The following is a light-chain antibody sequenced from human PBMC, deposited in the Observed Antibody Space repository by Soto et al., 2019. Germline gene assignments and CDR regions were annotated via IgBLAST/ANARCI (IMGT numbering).Light chain of an antibody. CDR1: QSIGSH. Sequence: DIQMTPFPSSLFASVGERVTITFRASQSIGSHLNWYQQRAGKAPKLLIHGAFRLHGGVPSRFSGSGSGTDFTLTISNLQPEDYATYYCQQSDSTPPDTFGQGTKLDIK. J-gene: IGKJ2*01. CDR2: GAF. CDR3: QQSDSTPPDT. V-gene: IGKV1-39*01.